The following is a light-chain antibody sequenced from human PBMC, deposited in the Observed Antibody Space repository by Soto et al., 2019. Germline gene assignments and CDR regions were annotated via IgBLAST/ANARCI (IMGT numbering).Light chain of an antibody. CDR3: SSYTTSTTIYV. CDR2: EVT. V-gene: IGLV2-14*01. CDR1: SSNVGGYNF. Sequence: QSALTQPASVSGSPGQSITISCTGTSSNVGGYNFVSWYQQHPGKAPKLLIYEVTNRPSGVSDRFSGSKSGNTASLTISGLQAEDVADYYCSSYTTSTTIYVFGTGTKVTVL. J-gene: IGLJ1*01.